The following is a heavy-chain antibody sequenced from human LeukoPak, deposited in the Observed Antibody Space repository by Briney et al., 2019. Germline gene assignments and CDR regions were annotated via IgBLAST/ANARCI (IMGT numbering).Heavy chain of an antibody. CDR3: AKDVAAAGPYYFDY. CDR2: ISYDGSNK. D-gene: IGHD6-13*01. CDR1: GFTFSSYG. Sequence: GRSLRLSCAASGFTFSSYGMHWVRQAPGKGLEWVAVISYDGSNKYYADSVKGRFTISRDNSKNTLYLQMNSLRAEDTAVYYCAKDVAAAGPYYFDYWGQGTLVTVSS. J-gene: IGHJ4*02. V-gene: IGHV3-30*18.